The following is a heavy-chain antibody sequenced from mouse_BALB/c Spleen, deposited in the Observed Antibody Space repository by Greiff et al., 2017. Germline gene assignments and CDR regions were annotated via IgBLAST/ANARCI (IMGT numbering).Heavy chain of an antibody. CDR1: GYSFTSYY. J-gene: IGHJ3*01. CDR2: IDPFNGGT. CDR3: ARWVAY. Sequence: VQLKESGPELMKPGASVKISCKASGYSFTSYYMHWVKQSHGKSLEWIGYIDPFNGGTSYNQKFKGKATLTVDKSSSTAYMHLSSLTSEDSAVYYCARWVAYWGQGTLVTVSA. V-gene: IGHV1S135*01.